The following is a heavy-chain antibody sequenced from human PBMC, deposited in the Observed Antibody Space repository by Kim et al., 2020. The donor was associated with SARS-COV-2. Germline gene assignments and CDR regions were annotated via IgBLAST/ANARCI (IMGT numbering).Heavy chain of an antibody. J-gene: IGHJ4*02. D-gene: IGHD6-13*01. V-gene: IGHV3-73*01. Sequence: YAASVKGRFTISRDDSKNTAYLQMNSLKTEDTAVYYCTIKTGYSSSWTDYWGQGTLVTVSS. CDR3: TIKTGYSSSWTDY.